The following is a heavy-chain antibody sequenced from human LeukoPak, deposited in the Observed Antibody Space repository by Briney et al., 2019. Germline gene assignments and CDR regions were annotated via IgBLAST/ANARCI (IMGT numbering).Heavy chain of an antibody. Sequence: GASVKVSCKASGYTFTSYYMHWVRQAPGQGLEWMVMINPSGGSTSYAKKFQGRVTITRDMSTNTVYMALSNLRSEDTAVYYCARDGRCSGWYGYYYYYMDVWGKGTTVTISS. CDR1: GYTFTSYY. CDR2: INPSGGST. D-gene: IGHD6-19*01. J-gene: IGHJ6*03. V-gene: IGHV1-46*01. CDR3: ARDGRCSGWYGYYYYYMDV.